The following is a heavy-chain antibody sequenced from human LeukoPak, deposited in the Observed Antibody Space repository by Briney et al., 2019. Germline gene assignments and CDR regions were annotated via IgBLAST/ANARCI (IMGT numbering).Heavy chain of an antibody. Sequence: ASVKVSCKASGYTFTGYYMHWVRQAPGQGLEWMGIINPSGGSTSYAQKFQGRVTMTRDTSTSTVYMELSSLRSEDTAVYYCARDSAATPLDYWGQGTLVTVSS. V-gene: IGHV1-46*01. J-gene: IGHJ4*02. CDR2: INPSGGST. CDR1: GYTFTGYY. CDR3: ARDSAATPLDY. D-gene: IGHD6-13*01.